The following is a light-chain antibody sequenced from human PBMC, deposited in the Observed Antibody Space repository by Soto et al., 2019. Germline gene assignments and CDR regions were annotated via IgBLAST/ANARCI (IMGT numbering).Light chain of an antibody. Sequence: QSALTQPASVSGSPGQSITISCTGTSSDVGGYNYVSWYQQHPGKVPKLMIYDVSDRPSGVSNRFSGSKSGNTASLTISGLQDEDEADYYCISYTSSSTWVFGGGTKLTVL. V-gene: IGLV2-14*01. J-gene: IGLJ3*02. CDR3: ISYTSSSTWV. CDR2: DVS. CDR1: SSDVGGYNY.